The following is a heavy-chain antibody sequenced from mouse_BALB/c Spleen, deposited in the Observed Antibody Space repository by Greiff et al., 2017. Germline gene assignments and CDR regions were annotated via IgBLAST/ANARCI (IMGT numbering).Heavy chain of an antibody. CDR1: GFTFSSYA. CDR3: ARGDYYRYGYAMDY. Sequence: EVMLVESGGGLVKPGGSLKLSCAASGFTFSSYAMSWVRQTPEKRLEWVASISSGGSTYYPDSVKGRFTIARDNARNILYLQMSSLRSEDTDMYYCARGDYYRYGYAMDYWGQGASVTVSS. CDR2: ISSGGST. J-gene: IGHJ4*01. V-gene: IGHV5-6-5*01. D-gene: IGHD2-14*01.